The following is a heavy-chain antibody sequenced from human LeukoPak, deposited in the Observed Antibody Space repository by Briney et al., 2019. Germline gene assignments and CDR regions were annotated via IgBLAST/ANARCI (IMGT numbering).Heavy chain of an antibody. V-gene: IGHV1-18*01. D-gene: IGHD3-22*01. CDR1: GYTFTSYG. Sequence: ASVKVSCKASGYTFTSYGISWVRQAPGQGLEWMGWISAYNGNTNYAQKLQGRVTMTTDTSTSTAYMELRSLRSDDTAVYYCAREVYYYDSSGYCDYWGQGTLVTVSS. J-gene: IGHJ4*02. CDR3: AREVYYYDSSGYCDY. CDR2: ISAYNGNT.